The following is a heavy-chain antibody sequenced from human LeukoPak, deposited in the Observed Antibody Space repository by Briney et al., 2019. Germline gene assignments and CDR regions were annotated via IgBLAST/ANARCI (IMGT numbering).Heavy chain of an antibody. CDR2: ISGSGGST. Sequence: GGSLRLSCAASGFTFSNYARIWVRQAPGKGLEWVSAISGSGGSTYYADSVKGRFTISRDNSKNTLYLQMNSLRAEDTAVCYCAKVRGYYGSGSYQDWGQGTLVTVSS. CDR3: AKVRGYYGSGSYQD. CDR1: GFTFSNYA. J-gene: IGHJ4*02. D-gene: IGHD3-10*01. V-gene: IGHV3-23*01.